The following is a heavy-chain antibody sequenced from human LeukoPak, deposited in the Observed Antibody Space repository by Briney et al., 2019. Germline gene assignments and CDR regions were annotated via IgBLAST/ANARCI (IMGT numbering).Heavy chain of an antibody. CDR1: GYTFTSYG. V-gene: IGHV1-18*01. CDR3: ARKAGYYYMDV. J-gene: IGHJ6*03. D-gene: IGHD3-10*01. CDR2: ISAYNGNT. Sequence: GASVKVSCKASGYTFTSYGVSWVRQAPGQGLEWMGWISAYNGNTNYAQKLQGRVTMTTDTSTSTAYKELRSLRSDDTAVYYCARKAGYYYMDVWGKGTTVTVSS.